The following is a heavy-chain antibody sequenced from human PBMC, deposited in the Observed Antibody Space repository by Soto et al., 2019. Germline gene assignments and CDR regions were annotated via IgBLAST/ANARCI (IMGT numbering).Heavy chain of an antibody. J-gene: IGHJ4*02. D-gene: IGHD3-22*01. V-gene: IGHV5-51*01. CDR2: IYPGDSDT. Sequence: AEALHISCKGSGYSFTSYWIGWVRQMPGKGLEWMGIIYPGDSDTRYSPSFHGQVTISADKSISTAYLQWSSLKASDTAMYYCVRSILVVVTKRAYFDKWGQGNLVTVSS. CDR3: VRSILVVVTKRAYFDK. CDR1: GYSFTSYW.